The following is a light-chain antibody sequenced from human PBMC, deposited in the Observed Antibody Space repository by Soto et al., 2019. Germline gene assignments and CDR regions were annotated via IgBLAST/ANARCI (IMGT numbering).Light chain of an antibody. CDR2: EVN. Sequence: QSALTQPPSASGSPGQSVTISCTGTSSDVGDYNYVSWYQQHPGKAPKLMIYEVNKRPSGVPDRFSSSKSGNTASLTVSGLQAEDEADYYCSSYAGKGVFGGGTKVTVL. CDR3: SSYAGKGV. J-gene: IGLJ3*02. CDR1: SSDVGDYNY. V-gene: IGLV2-8*01.